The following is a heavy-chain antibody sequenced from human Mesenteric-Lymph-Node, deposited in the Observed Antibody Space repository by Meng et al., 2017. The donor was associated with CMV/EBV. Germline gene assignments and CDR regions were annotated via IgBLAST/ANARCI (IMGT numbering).Heavy chain of an antibody. CDR1: GYTFTSYG. CDR2: ISAYNGNT. V-gene: IGHV1-18*01. D-gene: IGHD3-16*01. J-gene: IGHJ3*02. Sequence: ASVPVSCLASGYTFTSYGISRVRQAPRQGLEWMGWISAYNGNTNYAQKLQGRVTMTTDTSTSPAYMELRSLRSDDPAVYYCARGVGGTAFDIWGQGTMVTVSS. CDR3: ARGVGGTAFDI.